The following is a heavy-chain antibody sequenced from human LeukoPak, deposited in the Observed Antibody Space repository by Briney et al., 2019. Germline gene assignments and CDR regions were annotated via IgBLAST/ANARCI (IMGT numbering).Heavy chain of an antibody. CDR3: VRIQLWSQQLDY. D-gene: IGHD5-18*01. V-gene: IGHV3-30*03. J-gene: IGHJ4*02. Sequence: GGSLRLSCAASGFTFSSYGMRWVRQAPGKGLEWVAVISYDGSNKYYADSVKGRFTISRDNSKNTLYLQMNSLRAEDTAVYYCVRIQLWSQQLDYWGQGTLVTVSS. CDR2: ISYDGSNK. CDR1: GFTFSSYG.